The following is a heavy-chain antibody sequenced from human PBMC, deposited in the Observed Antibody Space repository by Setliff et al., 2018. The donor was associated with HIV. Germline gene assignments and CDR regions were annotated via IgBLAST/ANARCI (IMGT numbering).Heavy chain of an antibody. CDR2: VYSTGST. V-gene: IGHV4-59*11. CDR3: ASTSMGMTRKPIWYYHMDV. D-gene: IGHD7-27*01. CDR1: GGSIENLY. J-gene: IGHJ6*03. Sequence: SETLSLTCTVSGGSIENLYWTWIRQPSGRGLEWIGYVYSTGSTKYNPSLKSRATMSDDTSKNQISLTLTSVSAAGTAVYYCASTSMGMTRKPIWYYHMDVWGHGITVTVSS.